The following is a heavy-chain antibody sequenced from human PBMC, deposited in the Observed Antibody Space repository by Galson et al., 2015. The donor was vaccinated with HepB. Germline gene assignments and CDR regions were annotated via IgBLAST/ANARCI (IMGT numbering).Heavy chain of an antibody. J-gene: IGHJ3*01. CDR2: ITGGGGST. D-gene: IGHD4-23*01. CDR1: GFTFNNYA. Sequence: SLRLSCAASGFTFNNYAMTWVRQAPGKGLEWVSTITGGGGSTYYADSEKGRFAISRDNSKNTLFLEMNSLRAEDTAIYYCTKVMTPGGGGFDLWGQGTMVAVSS. V-gene: IGHV3-23*01. CDR3: TKVMTPGGGGFDL.